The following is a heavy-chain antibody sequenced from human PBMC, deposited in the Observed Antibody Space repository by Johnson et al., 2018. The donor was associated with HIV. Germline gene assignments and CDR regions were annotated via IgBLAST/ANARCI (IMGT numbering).Heavy chain of an antibody. D-gene: IGHD3-3*01. CDR1: GFTFSSYG. Sequence: VQLVESGGGVVQPGRSLRLSCAASGFTFSSYGMHWVRQAPGKGLEWVAVIWYDGSNKYYADSVKGRFTISRDNSKNTLYLQMNSLRAEDTAGYYCTKGRIFGVVMEAFDIWGQGTMVTVSS. CDR2: IWYDGSNK. V-gene: IGHV3-33*06. CDR3: TKGRIFGVVMEAFDI. J-gene: IGHJ3*02.